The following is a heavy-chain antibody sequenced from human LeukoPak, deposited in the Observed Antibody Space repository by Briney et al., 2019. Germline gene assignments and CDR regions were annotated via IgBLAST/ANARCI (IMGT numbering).Heavy chain of an antibody. D-gene: IGHD3-22*01. CDR2: INHSGST. J-gene: IGHJ3*02. CDR1: GGSFSGYY. Sequence: SETLSLTCAVYGGSFSGYYWSWIRQPPGKGLEWIGEINHSGSTNYNPSLKSRVTISVDTSKNQFSLKLSSVTAADTAVYYCAGGIGISAYYYDSRRAFDIWGQGTMVTVSS. V-gene: IGHV4-34*01. CDR3: AGGIGISAYYYDSRRAFDI.